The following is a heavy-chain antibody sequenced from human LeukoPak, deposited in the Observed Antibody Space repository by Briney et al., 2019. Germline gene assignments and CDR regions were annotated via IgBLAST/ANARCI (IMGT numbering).Heavy chain of an antibody. J-gene: IGHJ4*02. CDR2: INHSGST. CDR3: ARGRDY. CDR1: GGSFSGYY. Sequence: SETMSLTCAVYGGSFSGYYWSWIRQPPGKGLEWIGEINHSGSTNFNPSLKSRVTISVDTSKNQFSLKLSSVTAADTAVYYCARGRDYWGRGTLVTVSS. V-gene: IGHV4-34*01.